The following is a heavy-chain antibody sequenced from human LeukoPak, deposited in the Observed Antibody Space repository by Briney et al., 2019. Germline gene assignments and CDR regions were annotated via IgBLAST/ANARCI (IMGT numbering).Heavy chain of an antibody. CDR2: ITGSGNSI. CDR1: GFTFSNYE. CDR3: ARESARCGGDCNDY. V-gene: IGHV3-48*03. D-gene: IGHD2-21*02. Sequence: GGSLRLSCAASGFTFSNYEMNWVRQAPGKGLEWVSYITGSGNSINYADSVRGRFTISRDNAGNSLYLQMNSLRAEDTAVYYCARESARCGGDCNDYWGQGALVTVSS. J-gene: IGHJ4*02.